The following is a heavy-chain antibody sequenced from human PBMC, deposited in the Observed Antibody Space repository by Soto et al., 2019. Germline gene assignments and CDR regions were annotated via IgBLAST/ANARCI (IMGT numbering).Heavy chain of an antibody. V-gene: IGHV1-69*01. CDR1: GGTFSSSA. Sequence: QLQLMQSGAEVQKPGSSVKVSCKASGGTFSSSAISWLRQAPGQGLEWMGGIIPSFDTPNYAQKFQGRVKITTDEATSTADMELSSLRSEDTAGYYCARPFLSYNWFDPWGQGTLVTVSS. D-gene: IGHD3-3*02. CDR3: ARPFLSYNWFDP. J-gene: IGHJ5*02. CDR2: IIPSFDTP.